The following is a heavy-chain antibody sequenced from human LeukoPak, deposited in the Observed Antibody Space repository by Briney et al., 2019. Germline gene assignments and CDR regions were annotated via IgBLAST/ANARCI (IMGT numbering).Heavy chain of an antibody. Sequence: SVKVSCKASGGTLSNYAISWVRQAPGQGLEWMGGIIPIFGTANYAQKFQGRVTITADESTSTAYMELSSLRSEDTAVYYCARGWGYSSKYYFDYWGQGTLVTVSS. CDR1: GGTLSNYA. J-gene: IGHJ4*02. CDR2: IIPIFGTA. CDR3: ARGWGYSSKYYFDY. V-gene: IGHV1-69*01. D-gene: IGHD5-18*01.